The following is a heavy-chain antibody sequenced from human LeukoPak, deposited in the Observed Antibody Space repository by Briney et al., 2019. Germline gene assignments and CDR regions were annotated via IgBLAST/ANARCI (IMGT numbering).Heavy chain of an antibody. V-gene: IGHV4-34*01. Sequence: SETLSLTCAVYGGSFSGYYWSWIRQPPGKGLEWIGEINHSGSTNYNPSLKSRVTISVDTSKKQFSLKLSSVTAADTAVYYCVTYYYGSSAPKRNYWGQGILVTVSS. CDR1: GGSFSGYY. CDR3: VTYYYGSSAPKRNY. CDR2: INHSGST. J-gene: IGHJ4*02. D-gene: IGHD3-22*01.